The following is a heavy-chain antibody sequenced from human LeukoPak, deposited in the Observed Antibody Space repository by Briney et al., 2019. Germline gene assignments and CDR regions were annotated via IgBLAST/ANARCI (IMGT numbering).Heavy chain of an antibody. J-gene: IGHJ5*02. CDR1: GGSFSGYY. CDR3: ARLLKGITMVRGVMRNNWFDP. D-gene: IGHD3-10*01. Sequence: PSETLSLTCAVYGGSFSGYYWSWIRQPPGKGLEWIGEINHSGSTNYNPSLKSRVTISVDTSKNQFSLKLSSVTAADTAVYYCARLLKGITMVRGVMRNNWFDPWGQGTLVTVSS. CDR2: INHSGST. V-gene: IGHV4-34*01.